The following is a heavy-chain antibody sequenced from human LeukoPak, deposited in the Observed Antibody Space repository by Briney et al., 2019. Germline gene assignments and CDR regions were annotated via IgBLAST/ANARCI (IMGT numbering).Heavy chain of an antibody. V-gene: IGHV3-23*01. CDR3: ARDHGDCSSTSCYYWFDP. CDR1: GFTFSSYA. J-gene: IGHJ5*02. Sequence: GGSLRLSCAASGFTFSSYAMSWVRQAPGKGLEWVSAISGSGGSTYYADSVKGRFTISRDNSKNTLYLQMNSLRTEDTAVYYCARDHGDCSSTSCYYWFDPWGQGTLVTASS. D-gene: IGHD2-2*01. CDR2: ISGSGGST.